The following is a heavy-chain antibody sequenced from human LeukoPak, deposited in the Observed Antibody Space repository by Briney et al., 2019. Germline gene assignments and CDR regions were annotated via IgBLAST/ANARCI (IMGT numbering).Heavy chain of an antibody. V-gene: IGHV4-59*08. Sequence: SETLSLTCTVSGGTISSYYWSWIRQPPGKGLEWIGYIYYSGSTNYNPSLKSRVTISVDTSKNQFSLKLSSVTAADTAVYYCAKHFSGWGQQLNFCWFGPGGQGTLVTVSS. D-gene: IGHD6-13*01. CDR3: AKHFSGWGQQLNFCWFGP. CDR2: IYYSGST. CDR1: GGTISSYY. J-gene: IGHJ5*02.